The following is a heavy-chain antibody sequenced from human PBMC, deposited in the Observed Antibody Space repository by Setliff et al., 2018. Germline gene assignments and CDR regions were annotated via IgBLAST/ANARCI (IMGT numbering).Heavy chain of an antibody. Sequence: GGSLRLSCAASGFTFDDYGMSWVRQAPGKGLEWVSYISGSSHIISYADSVKGRFTISRDDSKNTLYLQMNSLRTEDTALYYCAKDLGVNFGELIAWGQGTLVTVSS. J-gene: IGHJ5*02. V-gene: IGHV3-48*01. CDR2: ISGSSHII. D-gene: IGHD3-10*01. CDR3: AKDLGVNFGELIA. CDR1: GFTFDDYG.